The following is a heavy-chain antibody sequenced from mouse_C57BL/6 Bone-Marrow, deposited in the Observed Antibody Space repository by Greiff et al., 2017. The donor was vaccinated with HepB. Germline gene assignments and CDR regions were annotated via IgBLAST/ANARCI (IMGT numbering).Heavy chain of an antibody. V-gene: IGHV1-52*01. Sequence: VQLQQPGAELVRPGSSVKLSCKASGYTFTSYWMHWVKQRPIQGLEWIGNIDPSDSETHYNQKFKDKAKLTVDKSSSTAYMQLSSLTSEDSAVYYCAREGVIRRYFDVWGTGTTVTVSS. D-gene: IGHD2-4*01. J-gene: IGHJ1*03. CDR3: AREGVIRRYFDV. CDR1: GYTFTSYW. CDR2: IDPSDSET.